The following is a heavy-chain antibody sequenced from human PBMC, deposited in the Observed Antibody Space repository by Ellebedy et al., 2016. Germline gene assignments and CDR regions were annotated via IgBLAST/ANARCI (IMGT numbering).Heavy chain of an antibody. Sequence: GESLKISXAASGFTFSSYAMSWVRQAPGKGLEWVSAISGSGGSTYYADSVKGRFTISRDNSKNTLYLQMNSLRAEDTAVYYCARDYGPYCSSTSCYTNYWGQGTLVTVSS. CDR1: GFTFSSYA. D-gene: IGHD2-2*02. CDR2: ISGSGGST. J-gene: IGHJ4*02. CDR3: ARDYGPYCSSTSCYTNY. V-gene: IGHV3-23*01.